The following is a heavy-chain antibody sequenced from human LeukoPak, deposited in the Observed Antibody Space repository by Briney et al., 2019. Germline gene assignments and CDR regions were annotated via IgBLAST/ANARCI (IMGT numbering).Heavy chain of an antibody. J-gene: IGHJ6*02. CDR2: ISSSGSTI. V-gene: IGHV3-11*01. CDR3: ARPRDGSGIMKTKYYYYYYGMDV. CDR1: GFTFSDYY. D-gene: IGHD3-10*01. Sequence: KPGGSLRLSCAASGFTFSDYYMSWIRQAPGKGLEWVSYISSSGSTIYYADSVKGRFTISRDNAKNSLYLQMNSLRAEDTAVYYCARPRDGSGIMKTKYYYYYYGMDVWGQGTTVTVSS.